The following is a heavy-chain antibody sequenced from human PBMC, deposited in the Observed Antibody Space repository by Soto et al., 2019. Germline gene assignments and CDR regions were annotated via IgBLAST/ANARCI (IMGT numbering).Heavy chain of an antibody. Sequence: SAALSLTCAVSGYSISSGYYWGWIRQPPGKGPEWIGSIYHSGSTYYNPSLKSRVTISVDTSKNQFSLKLSSVTAADTAVYYCARDDCSSTSCYRHNWFDPWGQGTLVTVSS. D-gene: IGHD2-2*01. CDR2: IYHSGST. CDR3: ARDDCSSTSCYRHNWFDP. V-gene: IGHV4-38-2*02. CDR1: GYSISSGYY. J-gene: IGHJ5*02.